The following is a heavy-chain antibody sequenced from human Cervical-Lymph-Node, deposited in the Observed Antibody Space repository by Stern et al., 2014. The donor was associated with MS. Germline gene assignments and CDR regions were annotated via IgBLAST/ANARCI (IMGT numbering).Heavy chain of an antibody. CDR2: MDPNSGET. CDR1: GYSFASYSFAFSY. Sequence: VQLVQSGAEVKKPGASVKVSCKASGYSFASYSFAFSYINWLRQASGQGLEWMGSMDPNSGETTHAQKFQGRVTMTRDTSTSTAYMELRSLRSDDTAVYYCTSLGSGVWGQGTLVTVSS. CDR3: TSLGSGV. D-gene: IGHD3-10*02. V-gene: IGHV1-8*01. J-gene: IGHJ4*02.